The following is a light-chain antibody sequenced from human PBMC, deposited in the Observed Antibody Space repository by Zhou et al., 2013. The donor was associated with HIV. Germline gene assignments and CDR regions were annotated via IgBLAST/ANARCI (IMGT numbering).Light chain of an antibody. CDR3: LSYDNSLSGWL. J-gene: IGLJ2*01. V-gene: IGLV1-47*01. CDR1: SSNIGNNY. CDR2: RNN. Sequence: QSALTQTPSASGTPGQRVTISCSGGSSNIGNNYVYWYQQVPGMAPKLLIYRNNQRPSGVPDRFSGFKSGTSASLTITGLQAEDEADYYCLSYDNSLSGWLFGGGTKLTVL.